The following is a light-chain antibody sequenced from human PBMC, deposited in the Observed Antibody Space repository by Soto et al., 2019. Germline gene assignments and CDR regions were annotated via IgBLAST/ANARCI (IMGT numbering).Light chain of an antibody. J-gene: IGKJ2*01. CDR1: QNINHY. V-gene: IGKV1-39*01. CDR3: QQSYTLPNT. Sequence: DTQMTQSPSSLSASVGDRVTITCRASQNINHYLNWYQHQPRKAPKLLIYGASSLQSGVPSRFSGGGSGTDFTLTITNLQREDFTTYYCQQSYTLPNTFGQGTNLEIK. CDR2: GAS.